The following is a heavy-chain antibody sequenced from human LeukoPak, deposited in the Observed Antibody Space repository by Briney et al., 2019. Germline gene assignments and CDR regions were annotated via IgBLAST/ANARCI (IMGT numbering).Heavy chain of an antibody. J-gene: IGHJ4*02. V-gene: IGHV3-23*01. Sequence: GGSLRLSCAASGFTFSSYAMSWVRQAPGKGLDWVSGISGSGGTTYYADSVKGRFTISRDNSKNTLYLHMDSLRAEDTAVYYCAKASGSVAGYNFDSWGQGSLVTVSS. D-gene: IGHD6-19*01. CDR1: GFTFSSYA. CDR3: AKASGSVAGYNFDS. CDR2: ISGSGGTT.